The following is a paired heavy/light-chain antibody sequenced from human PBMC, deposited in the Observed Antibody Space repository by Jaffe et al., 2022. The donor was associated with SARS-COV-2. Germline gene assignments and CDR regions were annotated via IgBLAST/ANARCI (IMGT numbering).Light chain of an antibody. CDR2: AAS. Sequence: DIQMTQSPSSLSASVGDRVTITCRASQSITTYLNWYQQKPGKAPNLLIYAASSLQSGVPSRFSGSGSGTDFTLTISSLQPEDFATYYCQQTYIYFTFGPGTKVDIK. J-gene: IGKJ3*01. CDR1: QSITTY. CDR3: QQTYIYFT. V-gene: IGKV1-39*01.
Heavy chain of an antibody. CDR1: GFSVSNNY. CDR2: IYAGGSM. D-gene: IGHD2-15*01. Sequence: EVQLVETGGGLIQPGGSLRLSCAASGFSVSNNYMGWVRQAPGKGPEWVSVIYAGGSMYYADSAKGRFTISRDNSKNTLSLQMNTLRAEDTAVYYCARLKYCSGSSCRGGAFEIRGQGTMVTVSS. V-gene: IGHV3-53*02. J-gene: IGHJ3*02. CDR3: ARLKYCSGSSCRGGAFEI.